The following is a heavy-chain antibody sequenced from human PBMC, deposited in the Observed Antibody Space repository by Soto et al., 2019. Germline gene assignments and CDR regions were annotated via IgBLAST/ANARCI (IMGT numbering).Heavy chain of an antibody. CDR1: ELTIRSYG. CDR3: AKKVPGSNPLDS. V-gene: IGHV3-30*18. D-gene: IGHD1-1*01. Sequence: GGSMRLSSAASELTIRSYGMHWVSKAQGKGLKWVADVSFVGSDELYADSVKGRFSISRDNSKNTLYLQMNSLRVEDTAVYYCAKKVPGSNPLDSWGQGALVTVSS. CDR2: VSFVGSDE. J-gene: IGHJ4*02.